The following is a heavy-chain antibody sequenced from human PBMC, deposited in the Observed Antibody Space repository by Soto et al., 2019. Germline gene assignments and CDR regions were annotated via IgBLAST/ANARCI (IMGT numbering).Heavy chain of an antibody. CDR1: GYTFTSYG. CDR2: ISAYNXNT. J-gene: IGHJ6*03. V-gene: IGHV1-18*01. CDR3: ARDVVXVPADPKYYYYYYMDV. D-gene: IGHD2-2*01. Sequence: QVQLVQSGAEVKKPGASVKVSCKASGYTFTSYGISWVRQAPXQGLXWMXWISAYNXNTNYAQKLQGRVTMTTDTSTSTAYMELRSLRSDDTAVYYCARDVVXVPADPKYYYYYYMDVWGKGXTVTVSS.